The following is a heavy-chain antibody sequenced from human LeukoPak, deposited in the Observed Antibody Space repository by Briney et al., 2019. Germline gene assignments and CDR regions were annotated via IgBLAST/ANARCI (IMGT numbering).Heavy chain of an antibody. V-gene: IGHV1-2*02. Sequence: GASVKVSCKASGYTFTDYSMHWVRQAPGQGLEWMGWINPNSGGTNYAQKFQGRVTLTRDTSISTAYTELSRLRSDDTAVYYCAREPTENCGGDCYHLDYWGQGTLVTVSS. CDR1: GYTFTDYS. D-gene: IGHD2-21*02. J-gene: IGHJ4*02. CDR3: AREPTENCGGDCYHLDY. CDR2: INPNSGGT.